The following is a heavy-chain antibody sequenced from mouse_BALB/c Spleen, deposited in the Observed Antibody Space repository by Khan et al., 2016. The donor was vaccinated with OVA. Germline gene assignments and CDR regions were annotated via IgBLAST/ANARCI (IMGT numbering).Heavy chain of an antibody. CDR1: GYSFTSYY. CDR3: TRHGYVAWFTY. CDR2: IDPFSGGI. Sequence: VQLKQSGPALMKPGASVKISCKASGYSFTSYYIHWIMQSHGKSLEWIGYIDPFSGGITYHQKFKGKATLTVDKSSSTAYIYFSNLTSEDSAVYYCTRHGYVAWFTYWGQGTLVTVSA. J-gene: IGHJ3*01. D-gene: IGHD2-2*01. V-gene: IGHV1S135*01.